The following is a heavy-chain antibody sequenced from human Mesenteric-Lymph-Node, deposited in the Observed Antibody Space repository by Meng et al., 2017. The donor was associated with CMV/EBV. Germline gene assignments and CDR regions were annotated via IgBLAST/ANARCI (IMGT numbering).Heavy chain of an antibody. CDR2: IYTDDST. CDR1: GFTFSSYS. Sequence: GESLKISCAASGFTFSSYSMNWVRQAPGKGLEWVSVIYTDDSTKYADSVKGRFTISRDISKTTVFLQMNSLRAEDTAVYYCATITKYYYGLRSPGEIDYWGQGTLVTVSS. V-gene: IGHV3-53*01. D-gene: IGHD3-10*01. CDR3: ATITKYYYGLRSPGEIDY. J-gene: IGHJ4*02.